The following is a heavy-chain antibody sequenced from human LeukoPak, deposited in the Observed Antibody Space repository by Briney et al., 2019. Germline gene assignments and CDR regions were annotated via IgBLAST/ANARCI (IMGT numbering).Heavy chain of an antibody. CDR2: IYTSGST. Sequence: PSETLSLTCTVSGGSISSGSYYWSWIRQPAGKGLEWIGRIYTSGSTNYNPSLKSRVTISVDTSKNQFSLKLSSVTAADTAVYYCARSRGSSFSPDWGQGTLVTVSS. J-gene: IGHJ4*02. V-gene: IGHV4-61*02. D-gene: IGHD1-26*01. CDR1: GGSISSGSYY. CDR3: ARSRGSSFSPD.